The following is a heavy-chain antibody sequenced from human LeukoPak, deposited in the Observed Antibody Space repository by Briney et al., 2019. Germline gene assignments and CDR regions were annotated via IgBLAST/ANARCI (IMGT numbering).Heavy chain of an antibody. CDR2: IIPIFGTA. D-gene: IGHD1-1*01. CDR1: GGTFSSYA. Sequence: SVKVSCKASGGTFSSYAISWVRQAPGQGLEWMGGIIPIFGTANYAQKFQGRVTITADKSTSTAYMELGSLRSEDTAVYYCARGPNSDRFDPWGQGTLVTVSS. J-gene: IGHJ5*02. CDR3: ARGPNSDRFDP. V-gene: IGHV1-69*06.